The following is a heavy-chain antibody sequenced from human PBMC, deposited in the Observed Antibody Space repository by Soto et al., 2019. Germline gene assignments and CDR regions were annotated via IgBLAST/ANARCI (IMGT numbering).Heavy chain of an antibody. CDR2: IYPGDSDT. D-gene: IGHD2-2*01. Sequence: PGESLMISCSCSGDSFTSYCIGWVRQMPGKGLEWMGIIYPGDSDTRYSPSFQGQVTISADKSISTAYLQWSSLKASDTAMCYCARHPHYCSSTSCYPTPDPYYFDYWGQGTLVTVSS. V-gene: IGHV5-51*01. CDR3: ARHPHYCSSTSCYPTPDPYYFDY. CDR1: GDSFTSYC. J-gene: IGHJ4*02.